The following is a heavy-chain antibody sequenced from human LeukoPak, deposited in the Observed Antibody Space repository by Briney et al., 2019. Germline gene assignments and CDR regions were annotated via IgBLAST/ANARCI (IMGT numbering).Heavy chain of an antibody. CDR2: IWYDGSNK. V-gene: IGHV3-33*08. Sequence: GGSLRLSCAASGFTSSRYGMHWVRQAPGKGLEWVAFIWYDGSNKYHAEAVKGRFTISRDNSKDTLYLQMNSLRAEDTAVYFCARTTSLGSNYYSYGLDGWGQGTTVIVSS. CDR3: ARTTSLGSNYYSYGLDG. D-gene: IGHD2-2*01. CDR1: GFTSSRYG. J-gene: IGHJ6*02.